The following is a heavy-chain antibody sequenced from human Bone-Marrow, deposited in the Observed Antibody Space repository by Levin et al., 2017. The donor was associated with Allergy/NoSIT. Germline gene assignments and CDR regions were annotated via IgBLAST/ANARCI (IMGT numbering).Heavy chain of an antibody. CDR2: IYWDDDK. J-gene: IGHJ4*02. CDR1: GFSLSTSGVG. V-gene: IGHV2-5*02. CDR3: AHRILRSGVNYNDGQFDY. D-gene: IGHD3-10*01. Sequence: ESGPTLVKPTQTLTLTCAFSGFSLSTSGVGVGWVRQPPGKALEWLALIYWDDDKRYNPSLKSRLTITKDTSRSQVVLTMTNMDPVDTATYYCAHRILRSGVNYNDGQFDYWGQGTLVTVSS.